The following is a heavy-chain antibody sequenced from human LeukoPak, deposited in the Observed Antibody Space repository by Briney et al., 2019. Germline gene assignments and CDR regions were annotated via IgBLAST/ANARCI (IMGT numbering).Heavy chain of an antibody. V-gene: IGHV3-21*01. J-gene: IGHJ4*02. CDR3: ARLVTRDLTGYLRTDYFDY. CDR2: ISSSSSYI. D-gene: IGHD3-9*01. Sequence: EGSLRLSCAASGFTFSSYRMNWVRQAPGKGLEWVSSISSSSSYIYYADSVKGRFTISRDNAKNSLYLQMNSLRAEDTAVYYCARLVTRDLTGYLRTDYFDYWGQGTLVTVSS. CDR1: GFTFSSYR.